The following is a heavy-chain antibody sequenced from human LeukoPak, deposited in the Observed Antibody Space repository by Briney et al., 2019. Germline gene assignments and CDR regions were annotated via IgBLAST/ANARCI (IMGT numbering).Heavy chain of an antibody. CDR2: VFYSGTF. CDR1: GTSISSSGYS. D-gene: IGHD4-17*01. J-gene: IGHJ3*01. CDR3: ARLDYADRSDAFDL. V-gene: IGHV4-30-4*07. Sequence: SETLSLTCTVSGTSISSSGYSWNWIRQPPGKGREWIGYVFYSGTFHYNSSLKSRVTISLDTSTNQFSLRLNSVTAADTAVYYCARLDYADRSDAFDLWGQGTVVTVSS.